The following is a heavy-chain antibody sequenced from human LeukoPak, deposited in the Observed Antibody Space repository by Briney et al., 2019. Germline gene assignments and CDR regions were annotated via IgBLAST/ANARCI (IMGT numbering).Heavy chain of an antibody. CDR1: GGSFSGYY. CDR3: ARGRESITMIVVALYFDY. Sequence: PSEILSLTCAVYGGSFSGYYWSWIRQPPGKGLEWIGEINHSGSTNYNPSLKSRVTISVDTSKNQFPLKLSSVTAADTAVYYCARGRESITMIVVALYFDYWGQGTLVTVSS. CDR2: INHSGST. V-gene: IGHV4-34*01. J-gene: IGHJ4*02. D-gene: IGHD3-22*01.